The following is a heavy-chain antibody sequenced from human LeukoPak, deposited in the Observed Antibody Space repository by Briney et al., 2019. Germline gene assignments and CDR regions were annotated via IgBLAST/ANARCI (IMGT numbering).Heavy chain of an antibody. V-gene: IGHV4-38-2*02. CDR1: GYSISSGYY. CDR2: IYHSGST. CDR3: ARYGSGSYGAFDI. Sequence: PSETLSLTCTVSGYSISSGYYWGWIRQTPGKGLEWIGSIYHSGSTYYNPSLKSRVTISVDTSKNHFSLKLSSVTAADTAVYYCARYGSGSYGAFDIWGQGTMVTVSS. D-gene: IGHD3-10*01. J-gene: IGHJ3*02.